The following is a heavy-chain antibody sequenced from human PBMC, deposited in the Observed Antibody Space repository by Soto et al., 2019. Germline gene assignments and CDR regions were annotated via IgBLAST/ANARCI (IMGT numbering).Heavy chain of an antibody. Sequence: PSETLSLTCSVSGDSIGDTVHYWGCVRQPPGKGLEWIGHMFYRGDTFYNPSLKSRVTISVDKSKNQFSLSLTSVNAADTALYYCVRPIEIFGDLLPNWFDPWGQGTLVTSPQ. CDR2: MFYRGDT. D-gene: IGHD3-10*01. J-gene: IGHJ5*02. CDR3: VRPIEIFGDLLPNWFDP. CDR1: GDSIGDTVHY. V-gene: IGHV4-39*01.